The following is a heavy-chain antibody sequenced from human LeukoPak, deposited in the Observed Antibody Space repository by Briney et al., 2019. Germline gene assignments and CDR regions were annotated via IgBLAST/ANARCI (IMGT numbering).Heavy chain of an antibody. Sequence: ASVNVSCKASGYTFTSYGISWVRQAPGQGLEWMGWISAYNDNTNYAQKLQGRVTMTTDTSTSTAYRELRSLRSDDTSMYYCARVHYDILTGYCYFDYWGQGTLVTVSS. V-gene: IGHV1-18*01. CDR1: GYTFTSYG. J-gene: IGHJ4*02. CDR3: ARVHYDILTGYCYFDY. D-gene: IGHD3-9*01. CDR2: ISAYNDNT.